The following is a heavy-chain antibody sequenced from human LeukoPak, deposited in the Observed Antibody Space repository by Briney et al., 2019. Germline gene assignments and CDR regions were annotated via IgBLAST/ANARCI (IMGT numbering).Heavy chain of an antibody. CDR3: ARRDITGTWFDY. V-gene: IGHV1-69*05. J-gene: IGHJ4*02. CDR2: IIPIFGTA. Sequence: GASVKVSCRASGGTFSSYAISWVRQAPGQGLEWMGGIIPIFGTANYAQKFQGRVTITTDESTSTAYMELSSLRSEDTAVYYCARRDITGTWFDYWGQGTLVTVSS. D-gene: IGHD1-7*01. CDR1: GGTFSSYA.